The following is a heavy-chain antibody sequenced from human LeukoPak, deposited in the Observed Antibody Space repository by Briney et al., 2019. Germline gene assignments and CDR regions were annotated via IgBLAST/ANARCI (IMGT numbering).Heavy chain of an antibody. Sequence: PSETLSLTCTVSGDSISSSSYYWGWIRQPPGKGLEWIGSIYYSGSTYYNPSLKSRVTMSVDTSKNQFSLKLSSVTAADTAVYYCARSGDSSGYGDYWGQGTLVTVSS. V-gene: IGHV4-39*01. CDR2: IYYSGST. J-gene: IGHJ4*02. CDR3: ARSGDSSGYGDY. CDR1: GDSISSSSYY. D-gene: IGHD3-22*01.